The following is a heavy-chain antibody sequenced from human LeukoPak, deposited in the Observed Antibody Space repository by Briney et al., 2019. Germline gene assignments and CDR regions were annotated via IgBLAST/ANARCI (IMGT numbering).Heavy chain of an antibody. D-gene: IGHD7-27*01. J-gene: IGHJ5*02. CDR3: ARATTNWGWEGNWFDP. V-gene: IGHV1-18*04. CDR2: ISAYNGNT. CDR1: GYTFTSYY. Sequence: GASVKVSCKASGYTFTSYYMHWVRQAPGQGLEWMGWISAYNGNTNYAQKLQGSVTMTTDTSTSTAYMELRSLRSDDTAVYYCARATTNWGWEGNWFDPWGQGTLVTVSS.